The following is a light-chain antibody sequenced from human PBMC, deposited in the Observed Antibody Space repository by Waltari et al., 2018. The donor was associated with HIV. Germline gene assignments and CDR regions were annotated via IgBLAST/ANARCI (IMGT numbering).Light chain of an antibody. Sequence: QPVLTQPPSASASLGASVTLTCTLSSGYSNYKVDWYQQRTGKGPRSVMRVGTGGIVGSKGVGIPDLVSVLGSSLNQYATITNTEVEDENDYHYGADLCSGSNCVYVFGTGTKVTVL. CDR2: VGTGGIVG. V-gene: IGLV9-49*01. CDR1: SGYSNYK. J-gene: IGLJ1*01. CDR3: GADLCSGSNCVYV.